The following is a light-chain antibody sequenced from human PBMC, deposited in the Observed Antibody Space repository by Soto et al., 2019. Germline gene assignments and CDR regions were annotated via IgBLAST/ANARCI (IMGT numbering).Light chain of an antibody. Sequence: DIPVTQSPSSLSASVGDRVTITCRASQSINNNLNWYQQKPGKAPKLLIYAASSLQSGVPSRFSGSGSGTVFTLTISSLRPEDFATYYCQQSYSILTFGQGTKVEIK. J-gene: IGKJ1*01. V-gene: IGKV1-39*01. CDR2: AAS. CDR1: QSINNN. CDR3: QQSYSILT.